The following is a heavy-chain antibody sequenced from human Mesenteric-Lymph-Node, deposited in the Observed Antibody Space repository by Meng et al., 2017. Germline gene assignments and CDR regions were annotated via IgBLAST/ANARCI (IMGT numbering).Heavy chain of an antibody. D-gene: IGHD4-23*01. CDR1: GGSINTYY. CDR3: VRGGGNFDY. V-gene: IGHV4-59*01. J-gene: IGHJ4*02. CDR2: INYSGST. Sequence: VQLQPSGPGLVKPSGTLSLTCAVSGGSINTYYWTWIRQPPGRGLEWIGYINYSGSTNYNPSLKSRVTISIDTSKNQFSLKLSSVTAADTAVYYCVRGGGNFDYWGQGTLVTVSS.